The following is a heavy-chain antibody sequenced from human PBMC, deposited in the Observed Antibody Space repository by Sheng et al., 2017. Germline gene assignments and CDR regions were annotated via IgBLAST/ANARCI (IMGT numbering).Heavy chain of an antibody. V-gene: IGHV3-48*01. J-gene: IGHJ5*02. CDR2: ISSSSSTI. Sequence: EVQLVESGGGLVQPGGSLRLSCAASGFTFSSYSMNWVRQAPGKGLEWVSYISSSSSTIYYADSVKGRFTISRDNAKNSLYLQMNSLRAEDTAVYYCASEGNDFWSGYYSWFDPWGQGTLVTVSS. CDR3: ASEGNDFWSGYYSWFDP. D-gene: IGHD3-3*01. CDR1: GFTFSSYS.